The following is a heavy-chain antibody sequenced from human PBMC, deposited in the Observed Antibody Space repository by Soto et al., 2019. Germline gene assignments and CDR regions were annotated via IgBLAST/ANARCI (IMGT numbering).Heavy chain of an antibody. J-gene: IGHJ6*02. CDR3: ARDLSGYYYGMDV. Sequence: TLSLTCAVYGGSFSGYFWNWVRQPPGKGLEWIGEINHSGSTKYNPSLKSRVTLSVDTSKNQFSLRVFSVTAADTAVYYCARDLSGYYYGMDVWGQGTTVTVSS. CDR1: GGSFSGYF. CDR2: INHSGST. V-gene: IGHV4-34*01.